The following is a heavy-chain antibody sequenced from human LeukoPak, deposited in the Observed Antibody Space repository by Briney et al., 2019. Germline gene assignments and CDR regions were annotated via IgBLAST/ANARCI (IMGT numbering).Heavy chain of an antibody. CDR1: GFTFSNAW. CDR2: IKSKTDGGTT. CDR3: TTRRGYSYGSPHY. J-gene: IGHJ4*02. Sequence: GGSLRLSCAASGFTFSNAWMSWVRRAPGKGLEWVGRIKSKTDGGTTDYAAPVKGRFTISRDDSKNTLYLQMNSLKPEDTAVYYCTTRRGYSYGSPHYWGEGTLVTVSS. V-gene: IGHV3-15*01. D-gene: IGHD5-18*01.